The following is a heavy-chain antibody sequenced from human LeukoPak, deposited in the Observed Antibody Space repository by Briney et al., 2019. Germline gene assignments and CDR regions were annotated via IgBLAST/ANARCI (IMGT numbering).Heavy chain of an antibody. Sequence: GGSLRLSCAASGFTFNNYGMHWVRQAPGKGLEWVAFVRSDGSNKYYAESAKGRFTISRDNSKNTLYLQMFSLRAEDTAVFYCAKDRDRITMIAVTDWGQGTLVTVSS. CDR3: AKDRDRITMIAVTD. CDR1: GFTFNNYG. J-gene: IGHJ4*02. D-gene: IGHD3-22*01. V-gene: IGHV3-30*02. CDR2: VRSDGSNK.